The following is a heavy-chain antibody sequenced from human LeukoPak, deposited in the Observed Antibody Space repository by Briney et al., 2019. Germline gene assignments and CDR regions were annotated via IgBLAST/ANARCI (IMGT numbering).Heavy chain of an antibody. D-gene: IGHD5-24*01. CDR3: ARKLPFDI. J-gene: IGHJ3*02. CDR1: GFTFSSCG. CDR2: ISGSGVRT. Sequence: PGGSLRLSCEASGFTFSSCGMTWVRQAPGKGLEWVSNISGSGVRTNYADSVKGRFTVSRDDSQNTLFLQMNSLRAEDTALYYCARKLPFDIWGQGTMVTVSS. V-gene: IGHV3-23*01.